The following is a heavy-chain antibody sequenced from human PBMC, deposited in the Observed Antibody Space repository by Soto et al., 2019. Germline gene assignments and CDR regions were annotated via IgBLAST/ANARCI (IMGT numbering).Heavy chain of an antibody. CDR1: GVALTTGRMG. V-gene: IGHV2-26*01. CDR3: VRMNADSYSSYSAMAV. CDR2: IFSDAER. Sequence: ATETRTLTWKVSGVALTTGRMGVSWIRQPPGKALEWLAHIFSDAERSYSRSLQGRLTVSKVGYGSQVVLTMTNMDPVDSGTYFFVRMNADSYSSYSAMAVRGQGTTVPVSS. J-gene: IGHJ6*02. D-gene: IGHD2-21*02.